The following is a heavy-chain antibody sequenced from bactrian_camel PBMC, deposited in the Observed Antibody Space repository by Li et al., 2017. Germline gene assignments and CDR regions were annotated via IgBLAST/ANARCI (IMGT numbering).Heavy chain of an antibody. CDR2: LDNHGEIS. CDR1: GYTVSRGC. J-gene: IGHJ4*01. D-gene: IGHD6*01. V-gene: IGHV3S31*01. Sequence: VQLVESGGGSVQAGGSLTLSCTASGYTVSRGCMGWFRQAPGKEREGVAALDNHGEISYLDSVEGRFTISKDNAKNTLYLQMNSLKPEDTAMYYCAVTMRTWAYGGRCTFGRKYNYWGQGTQVTVS. CDR3: AVTMRTWAYGGRCTFGRKYNY.